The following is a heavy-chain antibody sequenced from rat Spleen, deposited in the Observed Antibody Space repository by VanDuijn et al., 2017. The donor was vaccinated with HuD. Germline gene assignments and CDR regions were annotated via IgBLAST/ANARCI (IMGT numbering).Heavy chain of an antibody. V-gene: IGHV2-32*01. CDR2: IWGDGST. CDR3: ARAGYGYTYEYFDF. J-gene: IGHJ1*01. Sequence: QVQLKESGPGLVQPSRTLSLTCTVSGFPLTSYHVSWVRQPPGKGLDWMGVIWGDGSTAYNSALKSRLSISRDTSKSQVFLKMSSLKTEDTATYYCARAGYGYTYEYFDFWGPGTMVTVSS. CDR1: GFPLTSYH. D-gene: IGHD1-4*01.